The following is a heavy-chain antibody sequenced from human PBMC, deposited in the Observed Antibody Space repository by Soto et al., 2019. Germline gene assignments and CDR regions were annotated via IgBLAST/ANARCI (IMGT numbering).Heavy chain of an antibody. CDR3: ARAVAGIYGDNGYSHIHYFDF. Sequence: QVQLQESGPGLVKPSQTLSLTCSVSGGSMRSGDYYWSWVRQSPGKGLEWIGFIYYGGSTYYSPSLQARADISSATTKTQFSLNPTPVTAADTAVYYCARAVAGIYGDNGYSHIHYFDFWGQGSLVTVSS. CDR1: GGSMRSGDYY. J-gene: IGHJ4*02. D-gene: IGHD5-12*01. V-gene: IGHV4-30-4*01. CDR2: IYYGGST.